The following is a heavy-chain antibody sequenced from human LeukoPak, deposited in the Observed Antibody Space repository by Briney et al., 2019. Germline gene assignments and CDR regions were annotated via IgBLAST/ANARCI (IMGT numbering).Heavy chain of an antibody. V-gene: IGHV4-59*08. D-gene: IGHD3-16*02. CDR1: GGSISSYY. Sequence: SETLSLTCTVSGGSISSYYWSWIRQPPGKGLEWIGYIYYTGITNYNPSLASRVTISVDTSKNQFSLKLNSVTAADTAVYYCTRHDAVPVIGHGMGVWGQGTTVTVSS. J-gene: IGHJ6*02. CDR2: IYYTGIT. CDR3: TRHDAVPVIGHGMGV.